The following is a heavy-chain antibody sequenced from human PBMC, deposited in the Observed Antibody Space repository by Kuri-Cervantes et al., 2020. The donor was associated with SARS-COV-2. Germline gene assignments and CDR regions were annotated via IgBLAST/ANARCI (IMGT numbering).Heavy chain of an antibody. D-gene: IGHD2-2*01. Sequence: GSLRLSCTVSGGSISSYYWSWIRQPPGKGLEWIGYIYYSGSTNYNPSLKSRVTISVDRSKNQFSLKLSSVTAADTAVYYCARVPQYGYYYYGMDVWGQGTTVTVSS. CDR2: IYYSGST. CDR3: ARVPQYGYYYYGMDV. V-gene: IGHV4-59*12. J-gene: IGHJ6*02. CDR1: GGSISSYY.